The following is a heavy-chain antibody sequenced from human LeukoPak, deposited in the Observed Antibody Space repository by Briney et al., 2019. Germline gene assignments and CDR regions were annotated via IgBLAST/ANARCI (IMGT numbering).Heavy chain of an antibody. D-gene: IGHD2-2*01. CDR2: ISGSRDST. J-gene: IGHJ4*02. CDR3: ANFGCSSTSCLDY. Sequence: PGGSLRLSCAASGFAFSSYAMSWVRQAPGKGLEWVSAISGSRDSTYYADSVKGRFTISRDNSKNTLYLQMNSLRAEDTAVYYCANFGCSSTSCLDYWGQGTLVTVSS. V-gene: IGHV3-23*01. CDR1: GFAFSSYA.